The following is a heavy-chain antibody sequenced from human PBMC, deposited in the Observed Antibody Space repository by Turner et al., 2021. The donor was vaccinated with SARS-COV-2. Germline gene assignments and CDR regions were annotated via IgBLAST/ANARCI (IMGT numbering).Heavy chain of an antibody. D-gene: IGHD5-12*01. CDR3: ARRHYRDGYTGFDY. J-gene: IGHJ4*02. V-gene: IGHV4-39*01. CDR1: GGSISSRSYY. Sequence: QLQLQESGPGLVKTSETLSPTCTVAGGSISSRSYYWGWIRQPPGKGRDWIGGIYYSGSTYYNRSLKSRVTISVDTSKKQFSLKLSSVTAADTAEYYCARRHYRDGYTGFDYWGQGTLVTVSS. CDR2: IYYSGST.